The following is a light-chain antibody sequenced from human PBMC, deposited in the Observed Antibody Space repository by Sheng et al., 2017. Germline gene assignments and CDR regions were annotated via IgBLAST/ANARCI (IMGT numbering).Light chain of an antibody. J-gene: IGKJ5*01. CDR2: AAG. CDR3: QQSYSTPPIT. CDR1: HTISGY. Sequence: DIQMTQSPSSLSASLGDRVTITCRASHTISGYLNWYQQKPGKAPNVLICAAGTLQSGVPSRFSCSGSGTDFTLTISSLQPEDFATYYCQQSYSTPPITFGHGTRLEIQ. V-gene: IGKV1-39*01.